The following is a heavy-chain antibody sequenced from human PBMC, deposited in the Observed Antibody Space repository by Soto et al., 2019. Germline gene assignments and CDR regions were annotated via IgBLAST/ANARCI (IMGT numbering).Heavy chain of an antibody. J-gene: IGHJ5*02. CDR3: ARDWGYSSGWFNWFDP. CDR2: IIPIFGTA. CDR1: GGTFRSYA. V-gene: IGHV1-69*13. Sequence: TVKVSCKASGGTFRSYAIIWVRQAPGQGLEWMGGIIPIFGTANYAQKFQGRVTITADESTSTAYMELSSLRSEDTAVYYCARDWGYSSGWFNWFDPWGQGTLVTVSS. D-gene: IGHD6-19*01.